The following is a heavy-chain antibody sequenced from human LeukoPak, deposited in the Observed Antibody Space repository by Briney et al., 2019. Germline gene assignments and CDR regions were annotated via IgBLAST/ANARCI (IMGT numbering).Heavy chain of an antibody. V-gene: IGHV4-39*07. J-gene: IGHJ4*02. D-gene: IGHD1-7*01. Sequence: SETLSLTCTVSGGSISSSSYYWGWIRQPPGKGLEWIGSIYYSGSTNYNPSLKSRVTISVDTSKNQFSLKLSSVTAADTAVYYCARGGNYNFDYWGQGTLVTVSS. CDR2: IYYSGST. CDR3: ARGGNYNFDY. CDR1: GGSISSSSYY.